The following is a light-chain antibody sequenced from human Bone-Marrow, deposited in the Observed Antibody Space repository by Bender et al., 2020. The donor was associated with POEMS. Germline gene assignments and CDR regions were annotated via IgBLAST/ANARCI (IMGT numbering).Light chain of an antibody. V-gene: IGLV2-23*02. CDR3: SSYATNDIVV. CDR1: SSDVGSYNL. J-gene: IGLJ2*01. CDR2: DVS. Sequence: QSALTQPASVSGSPGQSITISCTGTSSDVGSYNLVSWYQQHPDKAPILMIFDVSQRPSGVANRFSGYKSGNTASLTISGLQADDEADYYCSSYATNDIVVFGGGTKLTVL.